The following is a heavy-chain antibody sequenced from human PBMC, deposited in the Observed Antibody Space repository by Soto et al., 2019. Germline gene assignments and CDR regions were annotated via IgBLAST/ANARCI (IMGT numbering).Heavy chain of an antibody. D-gene: IGHD2-2*01. CDR2: LVVGSGNT. V-gene: IGHV1-58*01. CDR3: AGGIVVPAGRSDWFDP. Sequence: QMQLVQSGPEVKKPGTSVKVSCKASGFTFTSSAVQWVRQARGQRLEWIGWLVVGSGNTNYAQKFQERVTITRDMSTSTAYMELSSLRSEDTAVYYCAGGIVVPAGRSDWFDPWGQGTLVTVSS. CDR1: GFTFTSSA. J-gene: IGHJ5*02.